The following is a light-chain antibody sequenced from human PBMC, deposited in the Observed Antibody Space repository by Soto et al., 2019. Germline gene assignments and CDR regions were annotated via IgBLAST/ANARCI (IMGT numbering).Light chain of an antibody. CDR3: QHYNSYSEA. J-gene: IGKJ1*01. V-gene: IGKV1-5*03. CDR1: QTISSW. Sequence: DIQMTQSPSSLSASVGDRVTITRRASQTISSWLAWYQQKPGKAPKLLIYKASTLKSGVPSRFSGSGSGTEFTLTISSLQPDDFATYNCQHYNSYSEAFGQGTKVDIK. CDR2: KAS.